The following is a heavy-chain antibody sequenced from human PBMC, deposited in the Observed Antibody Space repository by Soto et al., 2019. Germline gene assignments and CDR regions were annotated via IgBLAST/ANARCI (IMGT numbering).Heavy chain of an antibody. Sequence: SETLSLTCTVSGGSISSGGYYWSWIRQHPGKGLEWIGYIYYSGSTYYNPSLKSRVTISVDTSKNQFSLKLGSVTAADTAVYYCARAEEIVPTKGVIRIDAFDIWGQGTMVTVSS. D-gene: IGHD2-8*01. CDR2: IYYSGST. J-gene: IGHJ3*02. CDR3: ARAEEIVPTKGVIRIDAFDI. V-gene: IGHV4-31*03. CDR1: GGSISSGGYY.